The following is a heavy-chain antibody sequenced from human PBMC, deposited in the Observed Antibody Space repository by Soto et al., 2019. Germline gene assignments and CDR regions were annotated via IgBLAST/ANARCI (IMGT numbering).Heavy chain of an antibody. CDR2: IYSGGST. CDR3: ASYSGYEYYYYYYYYMDV. CDR1: GFPVSSNY. D-gene: IGHD5-12*01. V-gene: IGHV3-66*01. J-gene: IGHJ6*03. Sequence: GSLRLSCAASGFPVSSNYMSWVRPAPGKGLEWVSVIYSGGSTYYADSVKGRFTISRDNSKNTLYLQMNSLRAEDTAVYYCASYSGYEYYYYYYYYMDVWGKGTTVTVSS.